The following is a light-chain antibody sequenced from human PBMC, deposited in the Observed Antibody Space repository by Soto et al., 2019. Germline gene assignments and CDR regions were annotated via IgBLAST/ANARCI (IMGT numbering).Light chain of an antibody. V-gene: IGKV1-5*03. Sequence: NQMTHSPSTLSASVGDRVTITCRASQSVSRWLAWYQQKPGKAPKLLIYKASTLESGVPSRFSGSGSGTEFTLAISSLXPDDSATYYCQQYNDNWTFGQGTKVDIK. CDR1: QSVSRW. CDR3: QQYNDNWT. CDR2: KAS. J-gene: IGKJ1*01.